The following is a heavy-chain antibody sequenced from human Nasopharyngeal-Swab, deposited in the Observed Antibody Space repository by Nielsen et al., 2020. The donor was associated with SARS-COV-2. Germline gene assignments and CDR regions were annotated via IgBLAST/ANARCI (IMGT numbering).Heavy chain of an antibody. D-gene: IGHD6-19*01. CDR1: GGSISSGDYY. CDR3: ARVTWDSGWSEPFDY. V-gene: IGHV4-30-4*01. CDR2: IYYSGST. Sequence: SETLSLTCTVSGGSISSGDYYWSWIRQPPGKGLEWIGYIYYSGSTYYNPSLKRRVTISVDTSKNQFSLKLSSVTAADTAVYYCARVTWDSGWSEPFDYWGQGTLVTVSS. J-gene: IGHJ4*02.